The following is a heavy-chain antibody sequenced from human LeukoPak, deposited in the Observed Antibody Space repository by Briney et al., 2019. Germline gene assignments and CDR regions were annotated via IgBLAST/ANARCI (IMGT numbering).Heavy chain of an antibody. Sequence: PSETLSLTCTVSGGSVSSGSYYWSWIRQPPGKGLEWIGYIYHSGSTNYNPSLKSRVTISVDTSKNQFSLKLSSVTAADTAVYYCASYARTYYYDSSGSTGFDPWGQGTLVTVSS. CDR2: IYHSGST. CDR1: GGSVSSGSYY. J-gene: IGHJ5*02. CDR3: ASYARTYYYDSSGSTGFDP. D-gene: IGHD3-22*01. V-gene: IGHV4-61*01.